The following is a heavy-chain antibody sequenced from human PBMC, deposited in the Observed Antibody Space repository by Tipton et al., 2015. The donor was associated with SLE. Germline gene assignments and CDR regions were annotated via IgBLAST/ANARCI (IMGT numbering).Heavy chain of an antibody. J-gene: IGHJ6*02. CDR1: GGTFSIYA. Sequence: QSGPEVKKPGSSVKVSCKASGGTFSIYAISWVRQAPGQGLEWMGGIIPIFSTANFAQKFQGRVTITADESTSTAYMEFYSLRSEDTAVYYCASQTGDAHNSMDVWGQGTTVTVSS. CDR3: ASQTGDAHNSMDV. CDR2: IIPIFSTA. V-gene: IGHV1-69*01. D-gene: IGHD3-16*01.